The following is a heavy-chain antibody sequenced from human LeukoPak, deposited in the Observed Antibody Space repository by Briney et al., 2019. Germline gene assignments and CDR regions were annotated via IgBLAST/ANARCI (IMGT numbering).Heavy chain of an antibody. Sequence: SETLSLTCTVSGGSISSSNHYWVWIRQPPGKGLEWIGAIYYTGSAYYNPSLKSRVTISVDTSKNQFSLKLSSVTAADTAVYYCARDAVPTYELVVVRFDYWGQGTLVTVSS. D-gene: IGHD3-22*01. J-gene: IGHJ4*02. CDR1: GGSISSSNHY. CDR2: IYYTGSA. CDR3: ARDAVPTYELVVVRFDY. V-gene: IGHV4-39*07.